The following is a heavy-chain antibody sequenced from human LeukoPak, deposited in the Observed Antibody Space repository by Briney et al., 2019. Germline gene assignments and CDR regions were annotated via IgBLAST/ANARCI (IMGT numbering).Heavy chain of an antibody. J-gene: IGHJ5*02. CDR1: GGSISSYY. CDR3: ARAEYSYWFDP. Sequence: SETLSLTCTVSGGSISSYYWSWIRQPPGKGLEWIGYISDSGSTNYNPSLKSRVTISVDTSKSQFSLKLNSVIAADTAVYYCARAEYSYWFDPWGQGTLVTVSS. V-gene: IGHV4-59*01. D-gene: IGHD5-18*01. CDR2: ISDSGST.